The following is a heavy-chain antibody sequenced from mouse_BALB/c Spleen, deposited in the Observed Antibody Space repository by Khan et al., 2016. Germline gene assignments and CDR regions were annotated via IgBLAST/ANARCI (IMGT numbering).Heavy chain of an antibody. J-gene: IGHJ3*01. Sequence: EVQLVESGGGLVQPKGSLKLSCAASGLTLNTYAMNWVRQAPGKGLEWVARIRSKSNNYATYYDESVKDRFTISRDDSQNILYLEMNNLKTEDSAIYYCVRDYDGGVAYWGQGTLVTVSP. D-gene: IGHD2-12*01. CDR3: VRDYDGGVAY. V-gene: IGHV10-1*02. CDR1: GLTLNTYA. CDR2: IRSKSNNYAT.